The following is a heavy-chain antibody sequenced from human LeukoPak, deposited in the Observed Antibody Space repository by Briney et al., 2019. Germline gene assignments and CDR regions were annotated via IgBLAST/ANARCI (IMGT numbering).Heavy chain of an antibody. D-gene: IGHD3-22*01. J-gene: IGHJ4*02. CDR2: ISGRGDVI. V-gene: IGHV3-48*03. CDR3: AKGYGFDSSGSEHYFEN. CDR1: GFTFSNYE. Sequence: GGSLRLSCAASGFTFSNYEMNWVRQAPGKGLEWVSYISGRGDVIYYADSVKGRFTISRDNPKNSLYLQMNSLRAEDTAVYYCAKGYGFDSSGSEHYFENWGQGILVTVSS.